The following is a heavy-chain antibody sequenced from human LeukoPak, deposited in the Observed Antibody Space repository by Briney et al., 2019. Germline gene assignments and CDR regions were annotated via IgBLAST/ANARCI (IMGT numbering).Heavy chain of an antibody. Sequence: PSKTLSLTCAVSGGSISSDDWWTWVRQPPGEGLEWIGEVFHTGSANYNPSLKSRVTISVDKSKNQFSLRLNSVTAADTAVYYCAREFKVGSGWGGGYWGQGTLVTVSS. CDR2: VFHTGSA. J-gene: IGHJ4*02. D-gene: IGHD6-19*01. CDR3: AREFKVGSGWGGGY. CDR1: GGSISSDDW. V-gene: IGHV4-4*02.